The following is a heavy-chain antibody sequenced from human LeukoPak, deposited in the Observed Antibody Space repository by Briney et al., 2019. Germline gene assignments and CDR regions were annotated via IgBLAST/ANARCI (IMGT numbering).Heavy chain of an antibody. J-gene: IGHJ3*02. CDR1: GYSFPNYW. V-gene: IGHV5-51*01. Sequence: GESLKISCKGSGYSFPNYWIGWVRQMPGKGLEWMGIIYPGDSDTRYSPSFQGQVTISADKSISTAYLQWNSLKASDTAMYYCARRVGYCSSTTCYSTFDIWGQGTMVTVSS. CDR3: ARRVGYCSSTTCYSTFDI. D-gene: IGHD2-2*03. CDR2: IYPGDSDT.